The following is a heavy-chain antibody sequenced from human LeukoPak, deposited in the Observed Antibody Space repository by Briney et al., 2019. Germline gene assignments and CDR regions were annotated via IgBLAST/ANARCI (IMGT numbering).Heavy chain of an antibody. V-gene: IGHV4-39*01. J-gene: IGHJ3*02. D-gene: IGHD1-26*01. CDR3: ARPRRSGSQRVAFDI. CDR1: GDAISSSPYY. Sequence: SETLSLTCTVSGDAISSSPYYWGWIRQPPGKGLEWIGSIYYSGSTYYNPSLKSRVTISVDTSKNQFSLKLSSVTAADTAVYYCARPRRSGSQRVAFDIWGQGTMVTVSS. CDR2: IYYSGST.